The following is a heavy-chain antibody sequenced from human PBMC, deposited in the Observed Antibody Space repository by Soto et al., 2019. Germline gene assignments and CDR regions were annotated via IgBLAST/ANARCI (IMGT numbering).Heavy chain of an antibody. V-gene: IGHV3-30-3*01. J-gene: IGHJ4*02. CDR3: ARPVVAGTPDY. CDR2: ISADGSSQ. D-gene: IGHD2-15*01. CDR1: GFTFSRSP. Sequence: QVQLVESGGGEVQPGTSLRLSCAASGFTFSRSPMHWVRQAPGKGLDWVGLISADGSSQRYADSVRGRFIISRDNFRNTVSLQMDRLRPEDTAVYYCARPVVAGTPDYWGQGTLVSVSS.